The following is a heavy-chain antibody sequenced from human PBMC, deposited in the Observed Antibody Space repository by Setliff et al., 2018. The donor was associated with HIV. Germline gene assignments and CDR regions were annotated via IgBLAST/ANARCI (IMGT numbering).Heavy chain of an antibody. V-gene: IGHV4-39*01. D-gene: IGHD6-19*01. CDR3: ARQLAVADYFDY. CDR2: IYYSGST. J-gene: IGHJ4*02. Sequence: SETLSLTCSVSGGSISSSSYYGGWIRQPPGKGLEWIGSIYYSGSTYYNPPLKSRVTISVDTSKKQFSLKLTSVTAADTAVYYCARQLAVADYFDYWGQGTLVTVS. CDR1: GGSISSSSYY.